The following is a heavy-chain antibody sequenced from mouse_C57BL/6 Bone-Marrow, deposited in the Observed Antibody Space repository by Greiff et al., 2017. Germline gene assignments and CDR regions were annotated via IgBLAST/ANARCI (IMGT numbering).Heavy chain of an antibody. Sequence: EVQRVESGPGLVKPSQSLPLTCSVTGYSITSGYYWNWIRQFPGNKLEWMGYISDDGSHNYNPSLKNRISITRDTSKNQFFLKLNSVTTEDTVTYYCARRPSTLVVYYAMDSWRPAASVPVSS. J-gene: IGHJ4*01. D-gene: IGHD1-1*01. CDR1: GYSITSGYY. V-gene: IGHV3-6*01. CDR3: ARRPSTLVVYYAMDS. CDR2: ISDDGSH.